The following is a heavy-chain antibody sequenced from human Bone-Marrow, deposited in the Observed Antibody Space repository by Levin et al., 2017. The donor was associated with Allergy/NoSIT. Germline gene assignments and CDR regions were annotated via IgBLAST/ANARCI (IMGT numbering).Heavy chain of an antibody. V-gene: IGHV3-7*01. CDR2: IKQDGSEK. CDR3: ARDDRGSTSWRVEPVDY. Sequence: PGGSLRLSCAASGFTFSNYWMSWVRQAPGKGLEWVANIKQDGSEKYYVDSVKGRFTISRDNAKNSLYLQMNSLRAEDTAVYYCARDDRGSTSWRVEPVDYWGQGTLVTVSS. CDR1: GFTFSNYW. D-gene: IGHD2-2*01. J-gene: IGHJ4*02.